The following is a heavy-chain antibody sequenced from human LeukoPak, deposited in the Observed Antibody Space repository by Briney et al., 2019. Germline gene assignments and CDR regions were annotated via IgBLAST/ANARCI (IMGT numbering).Heavy chain of an antibody. CDR2: ISSSSSYI. CDR3: AKEGYSSSWNADFDY. Sequence: GGSLRLSCAASGFTFSSYSMNWVRQAPGKGLEWVSSISSSSSYIYYADSVKGRFTISRDNSKNTLYLQMNSLRAEDTAVYYCAKEGYSSSWNADFDYWGQGTLVTVSS. J-gene: IGHJ4*02. D-gene: IGHD6-13*01. V-gene: IGHV3-21*04. CDR1: GFTFSSYS.